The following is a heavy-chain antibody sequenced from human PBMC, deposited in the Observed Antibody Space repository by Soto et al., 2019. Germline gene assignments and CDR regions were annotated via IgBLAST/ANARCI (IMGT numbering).Heavy chain of an antibody. CDR3: AKSITARPFDY. D-gene: IGHD6-6*01. CDR1: GYSISTYW. CDR2: VKQDGSEE. V-gene: IGHV3-7*03. J-gene: IGHJ4*02. Sequence: GGSLRLSCAASGYSISTYWMSWVRQAPGKGLEWVANVKQDGSEEYYVDSVKGRFTISRDNAKNTLYLQMNSLRAEDTAVYYCAKSITARPFDYWGQGALVTVSS.